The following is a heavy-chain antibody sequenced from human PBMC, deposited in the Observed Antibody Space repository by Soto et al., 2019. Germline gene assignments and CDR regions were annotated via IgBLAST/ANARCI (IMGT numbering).Heavy chain of an antibody. J-gene: IGHJ4*02. Sequence: QVQLQESGPGLVKPSQTLSLTCTVSGGPISSGGYYWTWIRQHPGKGLEWIGYISYSGSTHYNPSLESRVAISMDTSKNQFSLKLSSVTAEDTAVYYCARDNHYHDSGGSLSYWGQGTLFTVSS. CDR3: ARDNHYHDSGGSLSY. CDR1: GGPISSGGYY. D-gene: IGHD3-22*01. CDR2: ISYSGST. V-gene: IGHV4-31*03.